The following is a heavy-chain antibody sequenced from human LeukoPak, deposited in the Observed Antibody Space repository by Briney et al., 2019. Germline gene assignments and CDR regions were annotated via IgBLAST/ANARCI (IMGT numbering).Heavy chain of an antibody. V-gene: IGHV3-30-3*01. CDR1: GFTFSSYA. D-gene: IGHD6-19*01. CDR2: ISYDGSNK. J-gene: IGHJ4*02. CDR3: ARGRAVAGTGNNYFDY. Sequence: PGGSLRLSCAASGFTFSSYAMSWVRQAPGKGLEWVAGISYDGSNKYYADSVKGRFTISRDNSKNTLYLQMNSLRDEDTAVYYCARGRAVAGTGNNYFDYWGQGTLVTVSS.